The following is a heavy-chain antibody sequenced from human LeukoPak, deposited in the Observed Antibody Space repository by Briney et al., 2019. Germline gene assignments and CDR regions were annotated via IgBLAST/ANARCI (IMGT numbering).Heavy chain of an antibody. V-gene: IGHV3-66*02. CDR1: GFTVSSNY. Sequence: GGSLRLSCAASGFTVSSNYMSWVREAPGKGLEWVSVIYSGGSTYYADSVKGRFTISRDNSKSTLYLQMNSLRAEDTAVYYCARRVGATSRAFDYWGQGTLVTVSS. CDR2: IYSGGST. CDR3: ARRVGATSRAFDY. J-gene: IGHJ4*02. D-gene: IGHD1-26*01.